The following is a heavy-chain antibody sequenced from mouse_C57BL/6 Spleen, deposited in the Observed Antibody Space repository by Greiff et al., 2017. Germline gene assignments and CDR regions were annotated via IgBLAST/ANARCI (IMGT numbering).Heavy chain of an antibody. V-gene: IGHV7-1*01. CDR1: GFTFSDFY. CDR3: ARDRFAY. Sequence: EVQLVESGGGLVQSGRSLRLSCATSGFTFSDFYMEWVRQAPGKGLEWIAASRNKANDYTTEYSASVKGRFIVSRDTSQSILYLQMNALRAEDTAIYYCARDRFAYWGQGTLVTVSA. CDR2: SRNKANDYTT. J-gene: IGHJ3*01.